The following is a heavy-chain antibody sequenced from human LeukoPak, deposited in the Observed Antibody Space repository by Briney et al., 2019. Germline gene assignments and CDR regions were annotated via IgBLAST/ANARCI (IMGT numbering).Heavy chain of an antibody. CDR1: GYTFTSYD. J-gene: IGHJ6*02. V-gene: IGHV1-8*01. D-gene: IGHD3-3*01. CDR3: ARGRVPQKRITIFGVVTRPGIYYGMDV. Sequence: ASVKVSCKASGYTFTSYDINWVRQATGQGLEWVGWMNPNSGNTGYAQKFEGRVTMTRNTSISTAYMELSSLRSEDTAVYYCARGRVPQKRITIFGVVTRPGIYYGMDVWGQGTTVTVSS. CDR2: MNPNSGNT.